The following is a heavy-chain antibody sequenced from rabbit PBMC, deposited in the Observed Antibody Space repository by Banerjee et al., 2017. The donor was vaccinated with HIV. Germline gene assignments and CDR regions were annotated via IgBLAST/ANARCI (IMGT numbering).Heavy chain of an antibody. CDR2: IGIGSGTT. D-gene: IGHD4-1*01. CDR3: ARDLAGVTGWNFNL. Sequence: QEQLEESGGDLVKPEGSLTLTCTASGFSFSSGYWMCWVRQAPGKGLEWIGCIGIGSGTTYYASWAKGRFTITKTSSTTVTLQMTSLTAADTATYFCARDLAGVTGWNFNLWGPGTPSPS. CDR1: GFSFSSGYW. J-gene: IGHJ4*01. V-gene: IGHV1S45*01.